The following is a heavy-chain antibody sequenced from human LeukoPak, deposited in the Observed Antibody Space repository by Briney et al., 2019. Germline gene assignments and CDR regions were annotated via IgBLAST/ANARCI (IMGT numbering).Heavy chain of an antibody. V-gene: IGHV1-18*04. CDR1: GYTFTGYY. Sequence: GASVKVSCKASGYTFTGYYIHWVRQAPGQGLEWMGWISAYNGNTNYAQKLQGRVTMTTDTSTSTAYMELRSLRSDDTAVYYCARFLTYYYDSSGRSVAFDIWGQGTMVTVSS. CDR2: ISAYNGNT. D-gene: IGHD3-22*01. CDR3: ARFLTYYYDSSGRSVAFDI. J-gene: IGHJ3*02.